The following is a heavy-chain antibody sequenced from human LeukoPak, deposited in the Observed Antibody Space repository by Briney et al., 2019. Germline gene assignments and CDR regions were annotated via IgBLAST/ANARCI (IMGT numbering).Heavy chain of an antibody. CDR3: AAVYSSSWPFDY. J-gene: IGHJ4*02. CDR2: MNPNSGNT. D-gene: IGHD6-13*01. V-gene: IGHV1-8*03. Sequence: ASVKVSCKASGYTFTSYDINWVRQATGQGLEWMGWMNPNSGNTGYAQKFQGRVTITRNTSISTAYMELSSLRAEDTAVYYCAAVYSSSWPFDYWGQGTLVTVSS. CDR1: GYTFTSYD.